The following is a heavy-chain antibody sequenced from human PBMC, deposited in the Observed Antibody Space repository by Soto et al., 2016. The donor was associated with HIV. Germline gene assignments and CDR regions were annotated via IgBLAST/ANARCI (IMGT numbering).Heavy chain of an antibody. CDR2: IIPIFGTA. CDR1: GSTFSSYA. D-gene: IGHD3-22*01. V-gene: IGHV1-69*01. J-gene: IGHJ3*02. CDR3: ARDLHRYYDTSGTTWGAFDI. Sequence: QVQLVQSGAEVKKPGSSVKVSCKASGSTFSSYAINWVRQAPGQGLEWMGGIIPIFGTANYAQKFQGRVTITADEFTYTAYMELSSLRSEDTAVYYCARDLHRYYDTSGTTWGAFDIWGQGTMVTVSS.